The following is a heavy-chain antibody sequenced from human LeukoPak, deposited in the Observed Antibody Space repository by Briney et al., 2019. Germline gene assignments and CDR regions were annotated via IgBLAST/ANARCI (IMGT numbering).Heavy chain of an antibody. CDR3: ARDGSGSSPLY. V-gene: IGHV1-69*04. D-gene: IGHD3-10*01. CDR2: IIPILGIA. J-gene: IGHJ4*02. CDR1: GGTFSSYA. Sequence: SVKVSCKASGGTFSSYAISWVRQAPGQGLEWMGRIIPILGIANYAQKFQGRVTITADKSTSTAYMELSSLRSEDTAVYCCARDGSGSSPLYWGQGTLVTVSS.